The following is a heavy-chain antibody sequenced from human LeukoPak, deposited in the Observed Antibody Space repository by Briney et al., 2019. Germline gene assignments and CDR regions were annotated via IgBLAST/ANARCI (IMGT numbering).Heavy chain of an antibody. CDR3: ARALGYCSSTSCYSYWFDP. J-gene: IGHJ5*02. CDR1: GGSVSSGSYY. V-gene: IGHV4-61*01. Sequence: SETLSLTCTVSGGSVSSGSYYWSWIRQPPGKGLEWIGYIYYSGSTNYNPSLKSRVTISVDTSKNQFTLKLSSVTAADTAVYYCARALGYCSSTSCYSYWFDPWGQGTLVTVSS. CDR2: IYYSGST. D-gene: IGHD2-2*01.